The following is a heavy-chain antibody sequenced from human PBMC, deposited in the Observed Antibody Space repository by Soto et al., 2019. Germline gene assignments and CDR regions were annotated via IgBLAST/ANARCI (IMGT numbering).Heavy chain of an antibody. CDR3: ASGGSSLNFDA. V-gene: IGHV3-74*01. D-gene: IGHD6-6*01. Sequence: EVQLVESGGGLVQPGGSLRLSCAASGFTFRSYWMQWVRQAPGKGLVWVSWINSDGSSTSYADSVKGRFTISRDNAKNTLYLQMNNLRAEDTAVYYCASGGSSLNFDAWGQGTLVTVSS. J-gene: IGHJ4*02. CDR2: INSDGSST. CDR1: GFTFRSYW.